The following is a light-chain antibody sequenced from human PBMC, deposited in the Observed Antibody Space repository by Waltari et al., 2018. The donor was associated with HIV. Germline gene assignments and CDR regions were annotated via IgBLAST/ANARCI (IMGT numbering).Light chain of an antibody. J-gene: IGLJ3*02. CDR3: TSYTTTNTGV. CDR1: DTDVGTYNY. CDR2: AVS. V-gene: IGLV2-14*01. Sequence: QSALTQPASVSGSPGQSITISCTGTDTDVGTYNYVSWFQHHPGKAPKLIISAVSNRPSGVSHRFCGSKSGNTASLIISGLQAEDEASYYCTSYTTTNTGVFGGGTNLTVL.